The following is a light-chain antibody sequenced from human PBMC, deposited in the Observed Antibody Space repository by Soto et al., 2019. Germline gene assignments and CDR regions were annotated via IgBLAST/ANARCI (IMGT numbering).Light chain of an antibody. V-gene: IGKV1-39*01. CDR2: AVS. Sequence: DIQMTQSPSSLSASIGDRVTLTCRASQSIGANLNWYQQRPGKAPKLLSYAVSSLQSGVSSRFRGSGSGTDFTLSINSLQREDFETYYCQQTYSAPPLFGQGTKVDI. CDR3: QQTYSAPPL. CDR1: QSIGAN. J-gene: IGKJ1*01.